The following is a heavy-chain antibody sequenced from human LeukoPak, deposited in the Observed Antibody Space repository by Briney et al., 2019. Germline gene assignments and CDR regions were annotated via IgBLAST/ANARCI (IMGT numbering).Heavy chain of an antibody. J-gene: IGHJ4*02. V-gene: IGHV1-2*02. Sequence: GASVKVSCWASGYIFTGYYMHWVRQAPGPGLEGMGWINPDSGGTNYAQKSQGRVTMTRDTSISTAYMELSRLRSDDTAVYYCAPSGYTSGWYAGGTNYFDYWGQGTLVTVSS. D-gene: IGHD6-19*01. CDR3: APSGYTSGWYAGGTNYFDY. CDR1: GYIFTGYY. CDR2: INPDSGGT.